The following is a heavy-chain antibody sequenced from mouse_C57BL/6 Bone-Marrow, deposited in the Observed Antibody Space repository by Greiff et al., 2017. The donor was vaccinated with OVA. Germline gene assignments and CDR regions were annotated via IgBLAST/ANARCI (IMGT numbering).Heavy chain of an antibody. J-gene: IGHJ2*01. Sequence: LVESGAELVRPGTSVKVSCKASGYAFTNYLIEWVKQRPGQGLEWIGVINPGSGGTNYNEKFKGKATLTADKSSSTAYMQISSLTSEDSAVYFCARRLRLYYFDYWGQGTTLTVSS. CDR1: GYAFTNYL. CDR3: ARRLRLYYFDY. CDR2: INPGSGGT. D-gene: IGHD1-1*01. V-gene: IGHV1-54*01.